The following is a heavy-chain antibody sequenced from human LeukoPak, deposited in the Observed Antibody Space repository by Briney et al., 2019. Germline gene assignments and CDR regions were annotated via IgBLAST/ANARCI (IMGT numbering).Heavy chain of an antibody. J-gene: IGHJ5*02. CDR2: ISAYNGNT. Sequence: GASVKVSCKASGYTFTSSGISWVRQAPGQGLEWMGWISAYNGNTNYAQKLQGRVTMTTDTSTSTVYMELRSLRSDDTAVYYCARAYSYYYHSSGFHWFDPWGQGTLVTVSS. V-gene: IGHV1-18*01. CDR3: ARAYSYYYHSSGFHWFDP. CDR1: GYTFTSSG. D-gene: IGHD3-22*01.